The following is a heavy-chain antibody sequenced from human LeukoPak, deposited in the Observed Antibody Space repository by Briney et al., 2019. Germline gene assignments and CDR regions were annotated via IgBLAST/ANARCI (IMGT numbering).Heavy chain of an antibody. CDR1: GGSISSGGYY. CDR2: IYYSGST. J-gene: IGHJ4*02. D-gene: IGHD3-10*01. Sequence: SQTLSLTCTVSGGSISSGGYYWSWIRQHPGKGLEWIGYIYYSGSTYYNPSLKSRVTISVDTSKNQFSLKLSSVTAADTAVYYCARGFPTRSLLWFGELGDWGQGTLVTVSS. V-gene: IGHV4-31*03. CDR3: ARGFPTRSLLWFGELGD.